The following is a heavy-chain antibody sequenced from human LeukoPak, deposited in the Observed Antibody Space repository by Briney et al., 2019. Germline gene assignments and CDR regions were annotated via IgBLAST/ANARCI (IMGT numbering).Heavy chain of an antibody. CDR1: GGSISSSY. CDR3: ARLVGVATTNNWFDP. CDR2: IYYSGST. V-gene: IGHV4-59*08. D-gene: IGHD5-12*01. Sequence: SETLSLTCTVSGGSISSSYWSWIRQPPGKGLGWIGYIYYSGSTNYNPSLKSRVTISVDTSKNQFSLKLTSVTAADTAVYYCARLVGVATTNNWFDPWGQGTLVTVSS. J-gene: IGHJ5*02.